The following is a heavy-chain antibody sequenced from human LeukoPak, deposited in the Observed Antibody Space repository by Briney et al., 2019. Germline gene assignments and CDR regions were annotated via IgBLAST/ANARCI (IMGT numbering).Heavy chain of an antibody. V-gene: IGHV4-59*11. J-gene: IGHJ3*02. Sequence: SETLSLTCAVSTDSFSSHYWTWIRQPPGKGLEWIGYISYIGSTNYNPSLKSRVTISIDTSKNQFSLKLTSVTAADTAVYYCARDLVTVTKGFDIWGQGTMVSVSS. CDR1: TDSFSSHY. CDR2: ISYIGST. CDR3: ARDLVTVTKGFDI. D-gene: IGHD4-17*01.